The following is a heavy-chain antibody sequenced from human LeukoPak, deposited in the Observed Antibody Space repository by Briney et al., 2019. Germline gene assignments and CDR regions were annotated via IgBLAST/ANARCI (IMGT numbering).Heavy chain of an antibody. CDR1: GFTFSSYS. D-gene: IGHD4-17*01. CDR2: ISSSSSYI. Sequence: GGSLRLSCAASGFTFSSYSMTWVRQAPGKGLEWVSSISSSSSYIYYADSVKGRFTISRDNAKNSLYLQMNSLRAEDTAVYYCARHYGDYPHYYYYYGMDVRGQGTTVTVSS. J-gene: IGHJ6*02. V-gene: IGHV3-21*01. CDR3: ARHYGDYPHYYYYYGMDV.